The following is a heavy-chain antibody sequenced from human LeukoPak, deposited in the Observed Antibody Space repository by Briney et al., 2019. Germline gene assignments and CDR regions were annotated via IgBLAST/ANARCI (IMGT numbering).Heavy chain of an antibody. CDR2: INHSGST. CDR3: ARVGSIAVAGQDY. Sequence: PSETLSLTCAVYGGSFRGYYWSWIRQPPGKGLEWIGEINHSGSTNYNPSLKSRVTISVDTSKNQFSLKLSSVTAADTAVYYCARVGSIAVAGQDYWGQGTLVTVSS. D-gene: IGHD6-19*01. CDR1: GGSFRGYY. V-gene: IGHV4-34*01. J-gene: IGHJ4*02.